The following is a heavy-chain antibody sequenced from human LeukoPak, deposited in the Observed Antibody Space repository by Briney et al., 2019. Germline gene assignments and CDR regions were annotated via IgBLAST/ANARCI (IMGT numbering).Heavy chain of an antibody. Sequence: GGSPRLSCAASGLTFSNYAMSWVRQSPGKGLEWVSAIGGSGTTTYYADSVKGRFTISRDNSKNVLYLQMNSLRAEDTALYYCAKAEYCGGGNCLKFDSWGQGTLVTVSS. V-gene: IGHV3-23*01. J-gene: IGHJ4*02. CDR1: GLTFSNYA. D-gene: IGHD2-15*01. CDR2: IGGSGTTT. CDR3: AKAEYCGGGNCLKFDS.